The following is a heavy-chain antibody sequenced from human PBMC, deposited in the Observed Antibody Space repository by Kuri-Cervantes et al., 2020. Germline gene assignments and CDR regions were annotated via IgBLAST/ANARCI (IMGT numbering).Heavy chain of an antibody. CDR1: GGSISSYY. Sequence: ESLKISCTVSGGSISSYYWSWIRQPPGKGLEWIGEINHSGSTNYNPSLKSRVTISVDTSKNQFSLKLSSVTAADTAVYYCARWIAAAGTRYYHYYYGMDVWGQGTTVTVSS. J-gene: IGHJ6*02. V-gene: IGHV4-34*01. D-gene: IGHD6-13*01. CDR3: ARWIAAAGTRYYHYYYGMDV. CDR2: INHSGST.